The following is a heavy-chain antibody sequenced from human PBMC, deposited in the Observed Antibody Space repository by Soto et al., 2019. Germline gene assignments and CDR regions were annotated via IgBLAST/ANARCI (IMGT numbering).Heavy chain of an antibody. D-gene: IGHD4-17*01. CDR3: ARAFRYNGDYGYYYGMDV. J-gene: IGHJ6*02. CDR2: ISYDGSNK. V-gene: IGHV3-30-3*01. CDR1: GFTFSSYA. Sequence: QVQLVESGGGVVQPGRSLRLSCAASGFTFSSYAMHWVRQAPGKGLEWVAVISYDGSNKYYADSVKGRFTISRDNXKXTXXLQMNSLRAEDTAVYYCARAFRYNGDYGYYYGMDVWGQGTTVTVSS.